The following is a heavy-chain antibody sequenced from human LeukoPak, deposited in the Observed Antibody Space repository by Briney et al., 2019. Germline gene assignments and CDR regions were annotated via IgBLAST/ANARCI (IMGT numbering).Heavy chain of an antibody. V-gene: IGHV1-69-2*01. CDR3: ARDPTGIAAADALGGY. J-gene: IGHJ4*02. D-gene: IGHD6-13*01. Sequence: ASVKVSCKVSGYTFTDYYMHWVQQAPGKGLEWMGLVDPEDGETIYAEKFQGRVTITADTSTDTAYMELSSLRSEDTAVYYCARDPTGIAAADALGGYWGQGTLVTVSS. CDR1: GYTFTDYY. CDR2: VDPEDGET.